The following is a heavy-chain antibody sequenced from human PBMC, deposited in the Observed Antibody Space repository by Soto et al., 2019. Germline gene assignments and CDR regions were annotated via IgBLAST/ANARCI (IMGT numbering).Heavy chain of an antibody. D-gene: IGHD2-15*01. CDR1: GCTFPSSG. CDR2: ISAYNGNI. CDR3: ARDNNRYCSGGSCYRRSRFDP. Sequence: ASVKVSCRASGCTFPSSGISWVRQAPGQGLEWMGWISAYNGNINYAQKLQGRVTMTTDTSTSTAYMELRSLRSDDTAVYYCARDNNRYCSGGSCYRRSRFDPWGQGTLVTVSS. J-gene: IGHJ5*02. V-gene: IGHV1-18*01.